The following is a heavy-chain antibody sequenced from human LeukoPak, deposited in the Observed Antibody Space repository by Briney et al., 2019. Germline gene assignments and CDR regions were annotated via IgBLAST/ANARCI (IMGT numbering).Heavy chain of an antibody. CDR1: GYTFTSNY. Sequence: ASVKVSCKASGYTFTSNYIHWVRQAPGQGLEWMGMIFPRDGSTSYAQKFQGRVTVTRDTSTSTVHMELSGLRSEDTAVYYCARDQEGFDYRGQGTLVTVSS. J-gene: IGHJ4*02. CDR3: ARDQEGFDY. V-gene: IGHV1-46*01. CDR2: IFPRDGST.